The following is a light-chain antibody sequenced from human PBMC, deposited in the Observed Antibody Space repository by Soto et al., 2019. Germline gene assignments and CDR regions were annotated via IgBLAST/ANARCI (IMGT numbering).Light chain of an antibody. CDR1: SSDIGGYHY. J-gene: IGLJ1*01. Sequence: QSALTQPASVSGSPGQSITISCTGTSSDIGGYHYVSWYQQHPDKAPKLMIYDVTNRPSGVSNRFSASKSGNTASLTISGLQAEDEADYYCSSYRSSSTPYVFGTGTKPPS. CDR3: SSYRSSSTPYV. CDR2: DVT. V-gene: IGLV2-14*03.